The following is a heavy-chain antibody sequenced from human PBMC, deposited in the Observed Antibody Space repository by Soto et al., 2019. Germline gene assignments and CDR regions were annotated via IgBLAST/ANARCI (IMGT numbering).Heavy chain of an antibody. D-gene: IGHD4-17*01. Sequence: PSETLSLTCTVSGGSISSYDWSWIRQPPGKGLEWIGYIYYSGSTNYNPSLKSRVTISVDTSKNQFSLKLSSVTAADTAVYYCARDSSDYGGNSAFDYWGQGTLVTVSS. CDR1: GGSISSYD. CDR3: ARDSSDYGGNSAFDY. J-gene: IGHJ4*02. V-gene: IGHV4-59*12. CDR2: IYYSGST.